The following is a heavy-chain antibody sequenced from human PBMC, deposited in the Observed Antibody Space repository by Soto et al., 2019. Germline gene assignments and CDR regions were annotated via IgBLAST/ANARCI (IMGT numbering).Heavy chain of an antibody. D-gene: IGHD3-3*01. CDR2: ISTYNGNT. Sequence: AAGKFACKASVNTFARDGISCVGHAPGQGLEWMGWISTYNGNTNYAQKLQGRVTMTTDTSTSTAYMELRSLRSDDTAVYYCARDTYYDFWSGPTAVFDYWGQGTLVTVSS. V-gene: IGHV1-18*01. CDR3: ARDTYYDFWSGPTAVFDY. CDR1: VNTFARDG. J-gene: IGHJ4*02.